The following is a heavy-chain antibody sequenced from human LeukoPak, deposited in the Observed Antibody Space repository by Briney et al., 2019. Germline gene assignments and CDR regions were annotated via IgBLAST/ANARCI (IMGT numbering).Heavy chain of an antibody. CDR2: IYYSGST. D-gene: IGHD3-3*01. CDR3: ARAEEGRKNVLRFLEWSDAFDI. CDR1: GGSISSSSYY. V-gene: IGHV4-39*07. Sequence: PSETLSLTCTVSGGSISSSSYYWGWIRQPPGKGLEWIGSIYYSGSTYYNPSLKSRVTISVDTSKNQFSLKLSSVTAADTAVYYCARAEEGRKNVLRFLEWSDAFDIWGQGTMVTVSS. J-gene: IGHJ3*02.